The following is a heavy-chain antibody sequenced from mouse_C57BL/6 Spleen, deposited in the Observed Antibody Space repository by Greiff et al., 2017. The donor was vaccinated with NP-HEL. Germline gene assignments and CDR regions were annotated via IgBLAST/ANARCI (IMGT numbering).Heavy chain of an antibody. Sequence: EVKVEESGGGLVQPGGSMKLSCVASGFTFSNYWMNWVRQSPEKGLEWVAQIRLKSDNYATHYAESVKGRFTISRDDSKSSVYLQMNNLRAEDTGIYYCTKLTGTWYFDVWGTGTTVTVSS. J-gene: IGHJ1*03. CDR2: IRLKSDNYAT. CDR1: GFTFSNYW. D-gene: IGHD4-1*01. V-gene: IGHV6-3*01. CDR3: TKLTGTWYFDV.